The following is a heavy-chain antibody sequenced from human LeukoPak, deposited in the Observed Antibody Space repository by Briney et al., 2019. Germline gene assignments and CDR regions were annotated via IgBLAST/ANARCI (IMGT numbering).Heavy chain of an antibody. V-gene: IGHV3-74*01. Sequence: GGSLRLSCAASGFTFSSYWMHRVRQAPGKGLVWVSRINTDGSSTSYADSVKGRVTISRDNAKNTLYLQMNSLRAEDTAVCYCARDQCTSTSCYGYNWFDPWGQGTLVTVSS. CDR3: ARDQCTSTSCYGYNWFDP. J-gene: IGHJ5*02. D-gene: IGHD2-2*01. CDR2: INTDGSST. CDR1: GFTFSSYW.